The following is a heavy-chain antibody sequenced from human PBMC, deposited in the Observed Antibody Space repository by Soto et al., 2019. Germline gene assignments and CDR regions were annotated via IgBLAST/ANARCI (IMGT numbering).Heavy chain of an antibody. V-gene: IGHV4-39*01. CDR3: ARGRSSRYYYYMDV. CDR2: IYYSGST. Sequence: SETLSLTCTVSGGSISSSSYYWCWIRQPPGKGLEWIGSIYYSGSTYYNPSLKSRVTISVDTSKNQFSLKLSSVTAADTAVYYCARGRSSRYYYYMDVWGKGTTVTVS. D-gene: IGHD6-13*01. J-gene: IGHJ6*03. CDR1: GGSISSSSYY.